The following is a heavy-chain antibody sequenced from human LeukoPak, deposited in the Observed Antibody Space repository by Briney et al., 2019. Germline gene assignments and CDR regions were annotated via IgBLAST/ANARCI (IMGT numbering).Heavy chain of an antibody. Sequence: GGSLRLSCAASGFTFSGSAMHWVRQASGKGLEGVGRIRSKANSYATAYAASVKGRFTISRDDSKNTAYLQMNSLKTEDTAVYYCTRLLQDKRYMDVWGKGTTVTVSS. V-gene: IGHV3-73*01. CDR1: GFTFSGSA. J-gene: IGHJ6*03. CDR3: TRLLQDKRYMDV. CDR2: IRSKANSYAT. D-gene: IGHD2-15*01.